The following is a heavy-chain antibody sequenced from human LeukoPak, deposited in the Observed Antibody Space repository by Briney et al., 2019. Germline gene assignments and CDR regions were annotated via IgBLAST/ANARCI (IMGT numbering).Heavy chain of an antibody. V-gene: IGHV4-59*02. CDR3: ARLLDCGGDCYYFDY. D-gene: IGHD2-21*02. CDR1: GDSVSGHY. J-gene: IGHJ4*02. CDR2: VSYSGGT. Sequence: SETLSLTCTVSGDSVSGHYWSWIRQTPGKGLEWLGYVSYSGGTNYNPSLKRRVSISLDTSKNQFSLKLSSPAAADPAVYYCARLLDCGGDCYYFDYWGQGTLVTVSS.